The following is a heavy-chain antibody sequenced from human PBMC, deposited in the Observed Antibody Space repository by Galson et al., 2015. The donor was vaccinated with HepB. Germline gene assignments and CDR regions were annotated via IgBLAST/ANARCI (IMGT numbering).Heavy chain of an antibody. J-gene: IGHJ6*02. CDR2: IWYDGSNK. Sequence: SLRLSCAASGFTFSSYGMHWVRQAPGKGLEWVAVIWYDGSNKYYADSVKGRFTISRDNSKNTLYPQMNSLRAEDTAVYYCARHVGESGSYGMDVWGQGTTVTVSS. CDR3: ARHVGESGSYGMDV. V-gene: IGHV3-33*08. CDR1: GFTFSSYG. D-gene: IGHD2-15*01.